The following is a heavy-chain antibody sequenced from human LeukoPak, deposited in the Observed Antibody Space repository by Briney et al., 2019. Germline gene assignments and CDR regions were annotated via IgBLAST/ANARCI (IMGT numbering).Heavy chain of an antibody. J-gene: IGHJ6*03. CDR3: ARVLSSSSGPDYYLYYYMDV. CDR2: IYHSGST. D-gene: IGHD6-6*01. CDR1: GGSISSGGYY. Sequence: SQTLSLTCTVSGGSISSGGYYWSWIRQPPGKGLEWIGYIYHSGSTYYNPSFKSRATLSVDTSKNQFSLRLNSVTAADTAVYYCARVLSSSSGPDYYLYYYMDVWGKGTTGTVSS. V-gene: IGHV4-30-2*01.